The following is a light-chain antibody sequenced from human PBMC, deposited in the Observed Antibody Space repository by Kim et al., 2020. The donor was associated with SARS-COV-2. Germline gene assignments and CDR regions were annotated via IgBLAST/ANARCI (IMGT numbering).Light chain of an antibody. CDR2: GAS. V-gene: IGKV3-20*01. J-gene: IGKJ2*01. Sequence: EIVLTQSPVTLSLSPGERVTLSCRASQSVSSTYLAWYQQKPGQAPRPLIYGASSRATGIPDRFSGSGSGTDFTLTISRLEPEDFAVYYCQQYDDSPYTFGQGTKLEI. CDR1: QSVSSTY. CDR3: QQYDDSPYT.